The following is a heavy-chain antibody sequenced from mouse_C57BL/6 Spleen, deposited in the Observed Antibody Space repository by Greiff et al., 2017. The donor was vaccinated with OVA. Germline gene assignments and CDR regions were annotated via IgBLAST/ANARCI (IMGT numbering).Heavy chain of an antibody. CDR1: GFTFSSYG. CDR3: ARQGDYGSSYFDY. J-gene: IGHJ2*01. CDR2: ISSGGSYT. D-gene: IGHD1-1*01. V-gene: IGHV5-6*01. Sequence: EVKVVESGGDLVKPGGSLKLSCAASGFTFSSYGMSWVRQTPDKRLEWVATISSGGSYTYYPDSVKGRFTISRDNAKNTLYLQMSSLKSEDTAMYYCARQGDYGSSYFDYWGQGTTLTVSS.